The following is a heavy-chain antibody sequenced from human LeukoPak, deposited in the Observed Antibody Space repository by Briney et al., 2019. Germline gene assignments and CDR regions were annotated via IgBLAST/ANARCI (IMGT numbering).Heavy chain of an antibody. V-gene: IGHV4-59*08. J-gene: IGHJ4*02. CDR1: GGSISSYY. Sequence: PSETLSLTCTVSGGSISSYYWSWIRQPPGKGLEWIGYIYYSGSTNYNPSLKSRVTISVDTSKNQFSLKLSSVTAADTAVYYCARLTVIIPMDTAVDTPPSEYFDYWGQGTLVTVSS. CDR3: ARLTVIIPMDTAVDTPPSEYFDY. D-gene: IGHD5-18*01. CDR2: IYYSGST.